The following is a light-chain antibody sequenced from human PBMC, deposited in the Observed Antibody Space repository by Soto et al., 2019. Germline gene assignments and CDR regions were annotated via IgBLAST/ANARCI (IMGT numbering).Light chain of an antibody. Sequence: DIQMTQSPSTLSASIGDRVTITCRTRQDISSWLAWYQQKPGKAPKLLIYKASTLESGVPSRFNGSGSGTEFSLTISSLQPDDFATYYCQQYNSLSGTFGQGTKVEIK. V-gene: IGKV1-5*03. CDR3: QQYNSLSGT. J-gene: IGKJ1*01. CDR2: KAS. CDR1: QDISSW.